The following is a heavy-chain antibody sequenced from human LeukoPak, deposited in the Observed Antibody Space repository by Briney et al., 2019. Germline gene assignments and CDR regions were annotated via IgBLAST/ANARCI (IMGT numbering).Heavy chain of an antibody. Sequence: PSETLSLTCTVSGGSISGYYYNWIRQPPGKGLEWIGYIYYSGSTNYNPSLKSRVTISLDTSKNQFSLKLSSVTAADTAIYYCARGFYSPAYWGQGTLVTVSS. CDR2: IYYSGST. D-gene: IGHD4-11*01. CDR3: ARGFYSPAY. J-gene: IGHJ4*02. CDR1: GGSISGYY. V-gene: IGHV4-59*01.